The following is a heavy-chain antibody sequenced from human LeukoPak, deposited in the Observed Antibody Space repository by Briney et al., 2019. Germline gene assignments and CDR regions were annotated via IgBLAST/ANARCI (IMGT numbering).Heavy chain of an antibody. V-gene: IGHV4-4*07. CDR3: ARGGGGSFYGNGFDL. CDR1: GGSISDNY. Sequence: PSETLSLTCTVSGGSISDNYWSWIRQPAGKGLEWIGRIYSSGNTYYNPSLNSRVTILVDKSLMQFSLDLTSVTAADTAAYYCARGGGGSFYGNGFDLWGQGTTVTVSS. D-gene: IGHD1-26*01. J-gene: IGHJ3*01. CDR2: IYSSGNT.